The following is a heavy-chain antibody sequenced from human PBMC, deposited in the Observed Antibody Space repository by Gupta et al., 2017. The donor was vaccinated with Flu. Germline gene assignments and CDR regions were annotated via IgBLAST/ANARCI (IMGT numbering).Heavy chain of an antibody. CDR2: ISSSSSTI. V-gene: IGHV3-48*02. D-gene: IGHD2-15*01. CDR1: GFTFSSYS. Sequence: EVQLVESGGGLVQPGGSLRLSCAASGFTFSSYSMNWVRQAPGKGLEWVSYISSSSSTIYYADSVKGRFTISRDNAKNSLYLQMNSLRDEDTAVYYCATLLLGYCSGGSCFPEGTYYYYGMDVWGQGTTVTVSS. J-gene: IGHJ6*02. CDR3: ATLLLGYCSGGSCFPEGTYYYYGMDV.